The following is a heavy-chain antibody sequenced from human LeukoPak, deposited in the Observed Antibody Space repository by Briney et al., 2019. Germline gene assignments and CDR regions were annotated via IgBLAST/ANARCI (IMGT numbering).Heavy chain of an antibody. CDR1: GGTFSSYA. J-gene: IGHJ4*02. CDR3: ARELLWFGELSNYFDY. D-gene: IGHD3-10*01. CDR2: STPIFCTA. V-gene: IGHV1-69*06. Sequence: SVKVSCKASGGTFSSYAISWVRQAPGQGLEWMGGSTPIFCTANYAQKFQGRVTITADKCTSTAYMELSSLRSEDTAVYYCARELLWFGELSNYFDYWGQGTLVTVSS.